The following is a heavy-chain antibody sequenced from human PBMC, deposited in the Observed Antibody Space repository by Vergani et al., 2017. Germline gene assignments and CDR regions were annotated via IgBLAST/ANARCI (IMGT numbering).Heavy chain of an antibody. CDR1: GDTFTGYY. CDR2: INPNSGGT. D-gene: IGHD6-19*01. J-gene: IGHJ6*02. CDR3: ARDPSSGWTDYYYYGMDV. V-gene: IGHV1-2*02. Sequence: QVQLVQSGAEVKKPGASVKVSCKASGDTFTGYYMHWVRQAPGQGLEWMGWINPNSGGTNYAQKFQGRVTMTRDTSISTAYMELSRLRSDDTAVYYCARDPSSGWTDYYYYGMDVWGQGTTVTVSS.